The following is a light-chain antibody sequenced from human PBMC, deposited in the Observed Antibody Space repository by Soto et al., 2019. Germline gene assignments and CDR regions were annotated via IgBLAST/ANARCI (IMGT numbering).Light chain of an antibody. CDR3: QQYNDWPLS. Sequence: EIVMTQSPATLSVSPGERATLSCRASQSVSSNLAWYQQKPSQAPRLFIYGASTRATGIPARFSGSGSGTEFTLTISSLQSEDFAVYYCQQYNDWPLSFGPGTKVDIK. V-gene: IGKV3-15*01. J-gene: IGKJ3*01. CDR2: GAS. CDR1: QSVSSN.